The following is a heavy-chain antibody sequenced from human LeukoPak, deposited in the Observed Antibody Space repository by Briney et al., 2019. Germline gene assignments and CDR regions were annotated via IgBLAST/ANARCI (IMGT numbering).Heavy chain of an antibody. V-gene: IGHV4-59*07. CDR2: IYYTGST. Sequence: SDTLSLTCTVSGDSISSYYWSWIRQPPGKGLEWIGYIYYTGSTHYNTSLKSRVTISVGTSKNQFSLKLSSVTAADTAVYYCARGPSSGTGSTSIDYWGQGSLVTVSS. D-gene: IGHD1-7*01. CDR1: GDSISSYY. J-gene: IGHJ4*02. CDR3: ARGPSSGTGSTSIDY.